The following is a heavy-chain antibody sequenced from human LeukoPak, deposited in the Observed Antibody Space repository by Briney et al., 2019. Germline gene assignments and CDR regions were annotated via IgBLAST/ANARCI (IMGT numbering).Heavy chain of an antibody. Sequence: SVRVSCKASGYTFNSYGISWVRQAPGQGLEWMGGIIPIFGTANYAQKFQGRVTITTDESTSTAYMELSSLRSEDTSVYYCARTGYCSGGSCPDYWGQGTLVTVSS. CDR1: GYTFNSYG. J-gene: IGHJ4*02. CDR3: ARTGYCSGGSCPDY. V-gene: IGHV1-69*05. CDR2: IIPIFGTA. D-gene: IGHD2-15*01.